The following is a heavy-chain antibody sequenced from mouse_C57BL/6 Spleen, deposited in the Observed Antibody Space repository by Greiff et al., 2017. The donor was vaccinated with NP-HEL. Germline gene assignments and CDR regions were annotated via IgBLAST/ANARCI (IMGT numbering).Heavy chain of an antibody. D-gene: IGHD2-3*01. V-gene: IGHV2-6-1*01. Sequence: VQLQQSGPGLVAPSQSLSITCTVSGFSLTSYGVHWVRQPPGTGLEWLVVIWSDGSTTYNSALKSRLSISKDNSKSQVFLKMNSLQTDDTAMYYCARHDGYYDWFAYWGQGTLVTVSA. J-gene: IGHJ3*01. CDR3: ARHDGYYDWFAY. CDR1: GFSLTSYG. CDR2: IWSDGST.